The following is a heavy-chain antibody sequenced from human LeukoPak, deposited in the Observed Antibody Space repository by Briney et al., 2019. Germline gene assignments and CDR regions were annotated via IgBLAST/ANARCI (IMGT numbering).Heavy chain of an antibody. CDR2: IYTSGST. Sequence: SETLSLTCTVSGGSISSSSYYWGWIRQPPGKGLEWIGRIYTSGSTNYNPSLKSRVTISVDTSKNQFSLKLSSVTAADTAVYYCARAGDPTIFGVVIIDYFDYWGQGTLVTVSS. V-gene: IGHV4-39*07. D-gene: IGHD3-3*01. CDR3: ARAGDPTIFGVVIIDYFDY. J-gene: IGHJ4*02. CDR1: GGSISSSSYY.